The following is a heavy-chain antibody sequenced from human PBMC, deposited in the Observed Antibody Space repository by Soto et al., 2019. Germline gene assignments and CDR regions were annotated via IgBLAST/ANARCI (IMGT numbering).Heavy chain of an antibody. CDR3: ARGPSAAAPLSDWYFDL. Sequence: GGSLRLSCAASGFTFSGYSMNWVRQAPGKGLEWVSYIASTSWNIYYADTVKGRFTISRDNAKNSLYLQMNSMRDEDMAAYYCARGPSAAAPLSDWYFDLWGRGTLVTVSS. CDR2: IASTSWNI. CDR1: GFTFSGYS. J-gene: IGHJ2*01. D-gene: IGHD2-2*01. V-gene: IGHV3-48*02.